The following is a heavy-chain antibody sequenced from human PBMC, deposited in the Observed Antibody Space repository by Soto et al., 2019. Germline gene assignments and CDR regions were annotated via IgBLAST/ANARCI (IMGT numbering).Heavy chain of an antibody. CDR1: GYTFTSYY. J-gene: IGHJ4*02. Sequence: ASVKVSCKASGYTFTSYYMHWVRQAPGQGLEWMGIINPSGGSTSYAQKFQGRVTMTRDTSTSTVYMELSSLRSEDTAVYYCARDHDLTDPKAYPFDYWGQGTLVTVSS. V-gene: IGHV1-46*03. D-gene: IGHD2-21*02. CDR2: INPSGGST. CDR3: ARDHDLTDPKAYPFDY.